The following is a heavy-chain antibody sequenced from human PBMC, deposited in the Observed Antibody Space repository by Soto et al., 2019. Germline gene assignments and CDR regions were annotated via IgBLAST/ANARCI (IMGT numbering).Heavy chain of an antibody. J-gene: IGHJ6*02. CDR3: ARDLLRPGRAYGMDV. D-gene: IGHD6-25*01. CDR1: GFTFSSYG. Sequence: QVQLVESGGGVVQPGRSLRLSCAASGFTFSSYGMHWVRQAPGKGLEWVAVISYDGSNKYYADSVKGRFTISRDNSKKTLYLQMYSLRAEDTAVYYCARDLLRPGRAYGMDVWGQGTTVTVSS. V-gene: IGHV3-30*03. CDR2: ISYDGSNK.